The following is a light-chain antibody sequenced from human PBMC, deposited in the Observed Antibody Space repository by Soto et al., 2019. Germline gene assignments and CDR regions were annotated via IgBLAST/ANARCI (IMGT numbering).Light chain of an antibody. J-gene: IGLJ2*01. CDR2: NNT. CDR1: NSNIGADSE. CDR3: QSFDSSLTAPI. V-gene: IGLV1-40*01. Sequence: QSVLTQPPSVSGAPGQRVTISCTGSNSNIGADSEVHWYQQFPGTAPKLLISNNTSRPSGVPGRFSGSRSGTSASLAITGLHAEDAADYYCQSFDSSLTAPILGVGTKLTVL.